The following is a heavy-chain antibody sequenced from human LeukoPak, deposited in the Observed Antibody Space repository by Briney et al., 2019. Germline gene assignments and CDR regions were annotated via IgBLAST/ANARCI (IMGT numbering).Heavy chain of an antibody. J-gene: IGHJ4*02. D-gene: IGHD3-22*01. V-gene: IGHV1-69*05. CDR3: ARGITMIVVDFDY. CDR2: IIPVFGTA. Sequence: SVRVSCKASGGTFSSYAISWVRQAPGQGLEWMGGIIPVFGTASHAQKFQGRVTITTDESTSTAYMELSSLRSEDTAVYYCARGITMIVVDFDYWGQGTLVTVSS. CDR1: GGTFSSYA.